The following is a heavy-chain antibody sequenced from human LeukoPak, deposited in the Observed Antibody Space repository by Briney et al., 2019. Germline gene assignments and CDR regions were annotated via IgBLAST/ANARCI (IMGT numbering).Heavy chain of an antibody. CDR2: IGTNPAAT. D-gene: IGHD3-22*01. CDR3: AKDLDSTGYYSYNY. J-gene: IGHJ4*02. Sequence: QPGGSLRLSCVASGLMFSNYAMNWVRQAPGKGLEWVALIGTNPAATHYPDSVQGRFTISRDNSRNTLYLQMNSLRVEDTAIYYCAKDLDSTGYYSYNYWGQGTLVAVSS. V-gene: IGHV3-23*01. CDR1: GLMFSNYA.